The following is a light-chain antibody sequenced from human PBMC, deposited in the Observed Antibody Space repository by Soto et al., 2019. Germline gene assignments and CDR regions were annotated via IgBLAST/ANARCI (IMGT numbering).Light chain of an antibody. Sequence: EIVLTQSPGTLSLSPGERATLSCRASQSVSSTYLAWYQQKPGQAPRLLIYGASSRATGIPDRLSGSGSGTGFTLTISRLEPEDFAVYYCQQYGSSPGTFGQGTKVEIK. J-gene: IGKJ1*01. CDR3: QQYGSSPGT. CDR2: GAS. V-gene: IGKV3-20*01. CDR1: QSVSSTY.